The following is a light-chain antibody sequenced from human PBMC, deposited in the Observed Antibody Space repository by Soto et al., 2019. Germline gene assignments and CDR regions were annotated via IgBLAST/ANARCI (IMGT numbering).Light chain of an antibody. CDR1: SSNVGRNT. J-gene: IGLJ2*01. Sequence: QSVLTQPPSASGTPGQRVTILCSGSSSNVGRNTVNWYQQLPGTAPKLLIHNNSQRPSGVPDRFSGSKSGTSASLAISGLQSEDEADYYCAAWDDSLTGVVFGGGTKLTVL. CDR3: AAWDDSLTGVV. V-gene: IGLV1-44*01. CDR2: NNS.